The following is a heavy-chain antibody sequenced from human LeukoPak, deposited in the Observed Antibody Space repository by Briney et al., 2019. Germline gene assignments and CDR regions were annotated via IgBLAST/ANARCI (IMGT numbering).Heavy chain of an antibody. V-gene: IGHV1-69*04. J-gene: IGHJ4*02. D-gene: IGHD4-17*01. CDR1: GGTFSSYA. CDR2: IIPILGIA. Sequence: SVKVSCKASGGTFSSYAISWVRQAPGQGLEWMGRIIPILGIANYAQKFQGRVTITADKSTSTAYMELSSLRSEDTAVYCCAREGDYGDYYWGQGTLVTVSS. CDR3: AREGDYGDYY.